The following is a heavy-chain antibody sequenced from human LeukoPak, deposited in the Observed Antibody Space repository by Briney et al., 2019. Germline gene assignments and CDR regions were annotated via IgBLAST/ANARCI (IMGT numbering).Heavy chain of an antibody. Sequence: GASVKVSCKASRGTFSSYAISWVRQAPGQGLEWMGGIIPIFGTANYAQKFQGRVTITTDESTSTAYMELSSLRSEDTAVYYCARTYYDSSGYYSGPSGYYYYYMDVWGKGTTVTVSS. CDR2: IIPIFGTA. V-gene: IGHV1-69*05. J-gene: IGHJ6*03. CDR1: RGTFSSYA. CDR3: ARTYYDSSGYYSGPSGYYYYYMDV. D-gene: IGHD3-22*01.